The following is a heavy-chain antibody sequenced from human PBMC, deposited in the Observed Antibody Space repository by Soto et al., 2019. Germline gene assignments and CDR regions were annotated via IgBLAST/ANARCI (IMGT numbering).Heavy chain of an antibody. CDR2: IYSGGST. J-gene: IGHJ4*02. V-gene: IGHV3-66*01. Sequence: LRLSCAASGFTVSNSYMSWVRQAPGKGLEWVSAIYSGGSTYYADSVKGRFTISRDNSRNTLYLQMNSLRAEDTAVYFCARCDGSATYCFFFAYWGQGTPVTVSS. CDR3: ARCDGSATYCFFFAY. CDR1: GFTVSNSY. D-gene: IGHD3-10*01.